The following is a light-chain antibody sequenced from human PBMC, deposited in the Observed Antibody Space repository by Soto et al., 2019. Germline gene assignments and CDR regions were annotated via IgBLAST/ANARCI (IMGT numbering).Light chain of an antibody. J-gene: IGLJ2*01. CDR2: END. CDR3: GTWDSSLSAVV. Sequence: QSVLTQPPSVSAAPGQKVTISCSGSSSNIGNNYVSWYQQLPGTAPKLLIYENDKRPSGIPDRFSGSKSGTSATLGITGLQSEDEADYYCGTWDSSLSAVVFGGGTKLTV. CDR1: SSNIGNNY. V-gene: IGLV1-51*02.